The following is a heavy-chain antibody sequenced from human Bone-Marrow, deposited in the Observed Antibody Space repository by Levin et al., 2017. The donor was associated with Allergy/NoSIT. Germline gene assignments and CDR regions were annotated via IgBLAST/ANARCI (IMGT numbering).Heavy chain of an antibody. Sequence: GGSLRLSCAASGITFSNYAMTWVRQTPGKGLEWVSLISATGGGTYYADAVQGRFTVSRDNSKNTLYLHMNSLRAEDTAVYYCARRGGVQDYYCYYCYMDLWGKGTTVTVFS. D-gene: IGHD3-16*01. J-gene: IGHJ6*03. CDR3: ARRGGVQDYYCYYCYMDL. CDR2: ISATGGGT. CDR1: GITFSNYA. V-gene: IGHV3-23*01.